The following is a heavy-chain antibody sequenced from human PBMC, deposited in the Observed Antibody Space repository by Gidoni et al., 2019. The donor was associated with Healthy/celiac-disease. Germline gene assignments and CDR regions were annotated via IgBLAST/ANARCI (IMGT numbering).Heavy chain of an antibody. CDR3: ARDDPGPASAD. V-gene: IGHV1-69*08. CDR2: IIPILGIA. CDR1: GGTFSSYT. Sequence: QVQLVQSGAEVKKPGSSVKLSCKSSGGTFSSYTISWVRQAPGQGLEWMGRIIPILGIANYAQKFQGRVTITADKSTSTAYMELSSLRSEDTAVYYCARDDPGPASADWGQGTLVTVSS. J-gene: IGHJ4*02.